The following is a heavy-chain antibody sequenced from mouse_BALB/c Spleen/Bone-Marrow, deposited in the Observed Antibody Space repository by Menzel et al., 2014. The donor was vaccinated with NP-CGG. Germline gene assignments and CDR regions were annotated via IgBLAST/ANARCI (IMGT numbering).Heavy chain of an antibody. V-gene: IGHV1S81*02. CDR3: TRSGYYGYGWYFDV. CDR1: GYTFTNYF. CDR2: INPSNDTP. Sequence: VQLQQSGAELVKPGASVKLSCRVSGYTFTNYFVYWVKQRPGQGLEWIGEINPSNDTPNFNEKFKSKATLTVDISSSTAYMQLSSLTSEDSAVYYCTRSGYYGYGWYFDVWGAGTTVTVSS. D-gene: IGHD1-2*01. J-gene: IGHJ1*01.